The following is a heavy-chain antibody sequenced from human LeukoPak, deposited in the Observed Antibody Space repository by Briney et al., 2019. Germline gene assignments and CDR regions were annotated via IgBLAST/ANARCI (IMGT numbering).Heavy chain of an antibody. CDR2: LSWNRGSI. CDR3: AKATDVLTGYYGSMDV. V-gene: IGHV3-9*01. Sequence: GGSLRLSCAASGFTFDNYAMHWVRQAPGKGLEWVSGLSWNRGSIGYADSVQGRFTISRDNARNSLYLQMDSLRPEDTALYFCAKATDVLTGYYGSMDVWGQGTTVIVSS. J-gene: IGHJ6*02. CDR1: GFTFDNYA. D-gene: IGHD3-9*01.